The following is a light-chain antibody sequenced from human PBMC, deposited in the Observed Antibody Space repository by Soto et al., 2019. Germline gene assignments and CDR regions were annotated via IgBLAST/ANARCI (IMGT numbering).Light chain of an antibody. V-gene: IGKV1-5*03. J-gene: IGKJ2*01. CDR2: KAS. CDR1: QSISNW. Sequence: DIQMTQSPSTLSASVGDRVTITCRASQSISNWLAWYQQKPGKAPKLLIYKASSLESGVPSRFSGSGSGTEFPLTISSLQPDDFATYYCKEYNTYSYTFGQGTKLEIK. CDR3: KEYNTYSYT.